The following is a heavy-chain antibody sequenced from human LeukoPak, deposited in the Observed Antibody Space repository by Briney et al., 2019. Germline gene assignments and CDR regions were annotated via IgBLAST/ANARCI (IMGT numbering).Heavy chain of an antibody. CDR2: ISSSSSTI. J-gene: IGHJ4*02. CDR1: GFTFSNYN. V-gene: IGHV3-48*01. D-gene: IGHD1-20*01. CDR3: ARIIMTGIPVDY. Sequence: GGSLRLSCAASGFTFSNYNLIWVRQAPGKGLVWVSYISSSSSTIHYADSVKGRFTISRDNAKNSLYLQMNSLRAEDTAVYYCARIIMTGIPVDYWGQGSLVTVSS.